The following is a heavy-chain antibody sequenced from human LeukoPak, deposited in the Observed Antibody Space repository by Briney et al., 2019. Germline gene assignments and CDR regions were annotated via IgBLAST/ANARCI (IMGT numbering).Heavy chain of an antibody. Sequence: SETLSLTCTVSGGSISSGDYYWSWIRQPPGKGLEWIGYIYYSGGTYYNPSLKSRVTISVDTSKNQFSLKLSSVTAADTAVYYCARDTAMVGFDYWGQGTLVTVSS. CDR1: GGSISSGDYY. CDR3: ARDTAMVGFDY. D-gene: IGHD5-18*01. CDR2: IYYSGGT. J-gene: IGHJ4*02. V-gene: IGHV4-30-4*01.